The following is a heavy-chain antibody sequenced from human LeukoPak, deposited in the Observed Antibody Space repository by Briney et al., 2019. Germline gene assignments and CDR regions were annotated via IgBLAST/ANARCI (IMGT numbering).Heavy chain of an antibody. V-gene: IGHV4-59*01. D-gene: IGHD3-22*01. CDR1: GGSISSYY. J-gene: IGHJ5*02. CDR2: IYYSGST. CDR3: ARAKREYYDSSGFGLWLYWFDP. Sequence: SETLSLTCTVSGGSISSYYWSWIRQPPGKGLEWIGYIYYSGSTNYNPSLKSRVTISVDTSKNQFSLKLSSVTAADTAVYYCARAKREYYDSSGFGLWLYWFDPWGQGILVTVSS.